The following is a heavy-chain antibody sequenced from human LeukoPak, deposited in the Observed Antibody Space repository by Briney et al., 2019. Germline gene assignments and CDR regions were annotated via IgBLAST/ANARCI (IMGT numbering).Heavy chain of an antibody. CDR3: ARDVGEYCSSTNCYASHY. D-gene: IGHD2-2*01. CDR1: GYTFTGYY. CDR2: INPHSGGT. Sequence: ASVKVSCKASGYTFTGYYIHWVRQAPGQGLEWMGWINPHSGGTNYAQKFQGGVTMTRDTSITTAYMELSSQRSDDTAVYYCARDVGEYCSSTNCYASHYWGQGTLVTVSS. V-gene: IGHV1-2*02. J-gene: IGHJ4*02.